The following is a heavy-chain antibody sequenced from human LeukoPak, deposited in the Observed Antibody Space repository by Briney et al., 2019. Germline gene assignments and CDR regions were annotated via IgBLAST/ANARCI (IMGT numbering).Heavy chain of an antibody. V-gene: IGHV1-18*01. D-gene: IGHD5-12*01. CDR1: GYIFTSYG. J-gene: IGHJ4*02. CDR3: ARVDSGYDPLHY. CDR2: ISAYNGNT. Sequence: ASVKVSCKASGYIFTSYGISWVRQAPGQGLEWMGWISAYNGNTNYAQKLQGRVTMTTDTSTSTAYMELRSLRSDDTAVYYCARVDSGYDPLHYWGQGTLVTVSS.